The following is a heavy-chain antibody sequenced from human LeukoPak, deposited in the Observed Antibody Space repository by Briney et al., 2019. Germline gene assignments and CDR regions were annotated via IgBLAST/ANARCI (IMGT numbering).Heavy chain of an antibody. CDR3: ARGLGRDGYNGEDY. CDR2: ISSSGSTI. D-gene: IGHD5-24*01. Sequence: GGSLRLSCAASGFTFSSYEMNWVRQAPGKGLEWVSYISSSGSTIYYADSVKGRFTISRDNAKNSLYLQMNSLRAEDTAVYYCARGLGRDGYNGEDYWGQGTLVTVSS. CDR1: GFTFSSYE. V-gene: IGHV3-48*03. J-gene: IGHJ4*02.